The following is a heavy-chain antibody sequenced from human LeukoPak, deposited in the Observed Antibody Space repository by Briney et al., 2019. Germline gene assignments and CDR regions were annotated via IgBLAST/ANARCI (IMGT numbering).Heavy chain of an antibody. CDR3: AGDMKRTVTYDY. J-gene: IGHJ4*02. CDR2: ISSSSSYI. CDR1: GFTFSSYS. V-gene: IGHV3-21*01. Sequence: GGSLRLSCAASGFTFSSYSVNWVRQAPGKGLEWVSSISSSSSYIYYADSVKGRFTISRDNAKNSLYLQMNSLRAEDTAVYYCAGDMKRTVTYDYWGQGTLVTVSS. D-gene: IGHD4-17*01.